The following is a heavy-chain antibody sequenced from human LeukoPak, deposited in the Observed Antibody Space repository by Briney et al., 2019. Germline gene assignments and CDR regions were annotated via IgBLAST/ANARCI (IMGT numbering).Heavy chain of an antibody. CDR1: AFIFHDHG. Sequence: PGGSLRLSCAASAFIFHDHGMSWVRQGPGKGLEWDSGINWVGTSTGYADSVKGRFTISRDNAKNSLYLQMNSLRVEDTALYYCASGDMNGWCFDRWGQGTLVTVSS. D-gene: IGHD6-19*01. CDR2: INWVGTST. J-gene: IGHJ4*02. V-gene: IGHV3-20*04. CDR3: ASGDMNGWCFDR.